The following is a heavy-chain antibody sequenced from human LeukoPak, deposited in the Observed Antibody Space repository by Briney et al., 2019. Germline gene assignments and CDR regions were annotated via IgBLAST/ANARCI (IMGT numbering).Heavy chain of an antibody. D-gene: IGHD1-26*01. CDR1: GGSFSGYY. J-gene: IGHJ3*02. Sequence: PSETLSLTCAVYGGSFSGYYWSWIRQHPGKGLEWIGYIYYSGSTYYNPSLKSRVTISVDTSKNQFSLKLSSVTAADTAVYYCVSGSYNAFDIWGQGTMVTVSS. V-gene: IGHV4-31*11. CDR3: VSGSYNAFDI. CDR2: IYYSGST.